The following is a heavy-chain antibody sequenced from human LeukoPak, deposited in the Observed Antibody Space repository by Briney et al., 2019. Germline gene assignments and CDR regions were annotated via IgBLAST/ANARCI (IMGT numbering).Heavy chain of an antibody. Sequence: GGSLRLSCAASGFTFSSYGMHWVRQAPGKGLEWVAVTSHDGATKYYVDSVKGRFTISRDSSKNTLYLQMNSLRAEDTAVYYCAKDLCSSTSCYRDYYYGMDVWGQGTTVTVSS. J-gene: IGHJ6*02. V-gene: IGHV3-30*18. CDR2: TSHDGATK. D-gene: IGHD2-2*01. CDR3: AKDLCSSTSCYRDYYYGMDV. CDR1: GFTFSSYG.